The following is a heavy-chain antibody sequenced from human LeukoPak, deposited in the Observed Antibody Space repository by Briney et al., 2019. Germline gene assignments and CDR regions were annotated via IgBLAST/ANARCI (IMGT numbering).Heavy chain of an antibody. J-gene: IGHJ4*02. V-gene: IGHV3-20*04. CDR1: GFTFDDYG. Sequence: GGSLRLSCVASGFTFDDYGISWVRQAPGKGLEWVSRIHWNSGSTRYADSVKGRFTISRDNAKNSLYLQLNSLRAEDTAVYYCARVPSDLRGYSLDYWGQGTLVTVSS. CDR2: IHWNSGST. CDR3: ARVPSDLRGYSLDY. D-gene: IGHD5-18*01.